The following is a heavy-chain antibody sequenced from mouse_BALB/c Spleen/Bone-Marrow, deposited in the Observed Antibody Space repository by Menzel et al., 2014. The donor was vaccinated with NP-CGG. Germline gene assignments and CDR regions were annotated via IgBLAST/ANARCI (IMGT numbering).Heavy chain of an antibody. V-gene: IGHV1S81*02. Sequence: QVQLQQSGAELVKPGASVKLSCKASGYTFTSYWMHWVKQRPGQGLEWIGEINPSNGRTNYVEKFKGKATLSGDKSSSTVYMQLSSLTSGDSAVYYCARSGYWYFDVWGAGTTVTVSA. CDR2: INPSNGRT. D-gene: IGHD3-1*01. CDR1: GYTFTSYW. J-gene: IGHJ1*01. CDR3: ARSGYWYFDV.